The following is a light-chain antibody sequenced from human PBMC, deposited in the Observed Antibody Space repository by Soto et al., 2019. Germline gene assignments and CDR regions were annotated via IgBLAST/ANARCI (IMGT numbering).Light chain of an antibody. V-gene: IGLV2-23*02. Sequence: QSALTQPASVSGSPGQSITISCTGTSSDVGSYKYVSWYQQHPGEAPKLMIYEVSNRPSGVSNRFSGSKSGNTASLTISGLQTEDEADYYCCSYAGSSNLVAFGGGTKLTVL. CDR1: SSDVGSYKY. CDR2: EVS. J-gene: IGLJ2*01. CDR3: CSYAGSSNLVA.